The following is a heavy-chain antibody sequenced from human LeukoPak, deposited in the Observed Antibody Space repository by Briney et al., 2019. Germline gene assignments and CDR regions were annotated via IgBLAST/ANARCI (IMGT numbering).Heavy chain of an antibody. D-gene: IGHD5-24*01. V-gene: IGHV4-61*02. Sequence: SETLSLTCTVSGGSISSGSYYWSWIRQPAGKGLEWIGRIYTSGSTNYNPSLKSRVTISVDTSKNQFSLKLSSVTAADTAVYYCARDRYNSFDYWGQGTLVTVSS. CDR2: IYTSGST. CDR1: GGSISSGSYY. CDR3: ARDRYNSFDY. J-gene: IGHJ4*02.